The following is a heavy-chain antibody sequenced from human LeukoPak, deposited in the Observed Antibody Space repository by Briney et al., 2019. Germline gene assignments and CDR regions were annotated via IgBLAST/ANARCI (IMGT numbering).Heavy chain of an antibody. D-gene: IGHD4-23*01. CDR2: IYTDGST. V-gene: IGHV3-66*01. CDR3: ARDNGGHLDY. J-gene: IGHJ4*02. CDR1: GVSVSAYY. Sequence: PGGSLRLSCAGSGVSVSAYYMSWVRLAPGRGLEWVSLIYTDGSTYEADSVRGRFTISRDDSKNTVYLQMDSLRAEDTAVYYCARDNGGHLDYWGQGTLVTVSS.